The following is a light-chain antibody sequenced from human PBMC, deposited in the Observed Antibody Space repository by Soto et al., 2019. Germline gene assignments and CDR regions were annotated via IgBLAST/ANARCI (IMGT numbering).Light chain of an antibody. J-gene: IGKJ2*01. Sequence: EIVLTQSPGTLSLSPGDRANLSCRASQSVSSSFLAWYQQKPGQTPRLLIYAASSRATGIPDRFSGSGSGTDFTLTINRLEPEDFAVYYCQQHRSSPPGYSFGQGTRLEIK. V-gene: IGKV3-20*01. CDR1: QSVSSSF. CDR3: QQHRSSPPGYS. CDR2: AAS.